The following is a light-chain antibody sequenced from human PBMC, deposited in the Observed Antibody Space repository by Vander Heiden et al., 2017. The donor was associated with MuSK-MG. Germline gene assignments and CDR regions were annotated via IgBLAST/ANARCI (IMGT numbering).Light chain of an antibody. V-gene: IGKV4-1*01. Sequence: DIVVTQSPESLAVSLVERATINCRSSQSLLHRLNNNNYLAWFQQKPGQPPKLLIYWASTRESGVPDRFSGSGSGTDFTLTISGLQAEDVADYYCQQYYRNPLTFGGGTKVXIK. J-gene: IGKJ4*01. CDR2: WAS. CDR3: QQYYRNPLT. CDR1: QSLLHRLNNNNY.